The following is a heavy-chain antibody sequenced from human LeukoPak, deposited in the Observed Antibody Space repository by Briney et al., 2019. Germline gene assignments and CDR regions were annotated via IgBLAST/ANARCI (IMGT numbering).Heavy chain of an antibody. Sequence: SETLSLTCAVYGGSFSGYYWSWIRQPPGKGLEWIGEINHSGSTNYNPSLKSRVTISVDTSKNQFSLKLSSVAAADTAVYYCARGSRPSDYWGQGTLVTVSS. CDR1: GGSFSGYY. CDR3: ARGSRPSDY. J-gene: IGHJ4*02. V-gene: IGHV4-34*01. CDR2: INHSGST.